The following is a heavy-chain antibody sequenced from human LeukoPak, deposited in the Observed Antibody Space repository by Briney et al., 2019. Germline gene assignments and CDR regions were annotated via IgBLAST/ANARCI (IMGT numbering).Heavy chain of an antibody. V-gene: IGHV3-23*01. CDR2: LSGSGVST. Sequence: PGGSLRLSCAASGFTFSNYAMSWVRQAPGKGLEWVATLSGSGVSTYYADSVKGRFTISRDRFKNTLYLQMNSLRAEDTAIYYCASTMGFDCWGQGTLVTVSS. CDR1: GFTFSNYA. CDR3: ASTMGFDC. D-gene: IGHD3-10*01. J-gene: IGHJ5*01.